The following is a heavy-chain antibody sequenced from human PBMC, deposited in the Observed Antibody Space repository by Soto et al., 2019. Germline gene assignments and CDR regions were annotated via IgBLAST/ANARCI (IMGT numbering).Heavy chain of an antibody. Sequence: PGGSLRLSCAASGFTFSGYSMHWVRQAPGKGLDWVAVIKHDGSEIYYADSVKGRFTISKDDSKNTLHLQMNALRVDDSALYYCVRVGWGYSYGNGMDGWGQGTTVTVSS. CDR3: VRVGWGYSYGNGMDG. D-gene: IGHD5-18*01. V-gene: IGHV3-30-3*01. CDR1: GFTFSGYS. CDR2: IKHDGSEI. J-gene: IGHJ6*02.